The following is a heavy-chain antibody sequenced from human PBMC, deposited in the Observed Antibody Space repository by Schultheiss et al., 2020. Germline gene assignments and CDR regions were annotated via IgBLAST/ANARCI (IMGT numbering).Heavy chain of an antibody. Sequence: GGSLRLSCAASGFTFSSYAMHWVRQAPGKGLEWVSGISWNSGSIGYADSVKGRFTISRDNSKNTLYLQMNSLRAEDTAVYYCARDRGAAAGTGSDYWGQGTLVTVSS. J-gene: IGHJ4*02. D-gene: IGHD6-13*01. CDR3: ARDRGAAAGTGSDY. V-gene: IGHV3-NL1*01. CDR2: ISWNSGSI. CDR1: GFTFSSYA.